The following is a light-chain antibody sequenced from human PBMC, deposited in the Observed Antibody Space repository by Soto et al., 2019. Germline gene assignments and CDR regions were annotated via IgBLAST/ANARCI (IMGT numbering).Light chain of an antibody. CDR1: QTGLSISNNKNY. Sequence: DIVVTQSPDSLAVSLGERATMNCKTSQTGLSISNNKNYLAWFQRRPGQPPKMILYWASTRESGVPDRFSGSGSGTDITLTINRVDAEDVVLYYRQQYYSDHTFGQGTKVEFK. CDR2: WAS. J-gene: IGKJ1*01. CDR3: QQYYSDHT. V-gene: IGKV4-1*01.